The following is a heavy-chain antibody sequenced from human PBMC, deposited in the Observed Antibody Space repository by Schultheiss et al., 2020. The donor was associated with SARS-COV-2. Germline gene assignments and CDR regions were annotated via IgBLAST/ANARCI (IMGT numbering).Heavy chain of an antibody. CDR3: ARDRWELTRGGLDY. V-gene: IGHV3-48*01. D-gene: IGHD1-26*01. CDR1: GFTFSSYS. J-gene: IGHJ4*02. Sequence: GGSLRLSCAASGFTFSSYSMNWVRQAPGKGLEWVSYISSSSSTIYYADSVKGRFTISRDNSKNTLYLQMNSLRAEDTAVYYCARDRWELTRGGLDYWGQGTLVTVSS. CDR2: ISSSSSTI.